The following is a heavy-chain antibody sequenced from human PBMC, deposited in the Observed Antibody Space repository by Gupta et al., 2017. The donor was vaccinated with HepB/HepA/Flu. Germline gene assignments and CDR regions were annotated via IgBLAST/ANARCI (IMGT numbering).Heavy chain of an antibody. J-gene: IGHJ4*02. V-gene: IGHV3-74*01. D-gene: IGHD2-8*01. Sequence: EVQLVESGGGLVQPGGSLRLPCAASGFTFNNYWIHWVRQSPGKGLVWLSRINTDGSTTNDADSVKGRITIARDNAKNTAYLQLDTLRAEDTAVYFCTRGLYYYFDYWGQGTLVTVSS. CDR3: TRGLYYYFDY. CDR2: INTDGSTT. CDR1: GFTFNNYW.